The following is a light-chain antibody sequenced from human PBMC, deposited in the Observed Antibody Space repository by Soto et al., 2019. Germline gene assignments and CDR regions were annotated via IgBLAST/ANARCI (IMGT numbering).Light chain of an antibody. Sequence: EIVLTQSPATLSLSPGERATLSCRAGQSVSTYLAWYQQKPGQAPRLLIYDASNRATGIPARFSGSGSGTDFTLTISSLEPEDFAVYYCQQRSIWPPLTFGGGTKVEIK. J-gene: IGKJ4*01. CDR2: DAS. CDR3: QQRSIWPPLT. CDR1: QSVSTY. V-gene: IGKV3-11*01.